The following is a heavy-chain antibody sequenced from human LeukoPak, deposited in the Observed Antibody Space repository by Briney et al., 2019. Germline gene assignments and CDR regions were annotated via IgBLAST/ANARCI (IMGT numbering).Heavy chain of an antibody. CDR2: INWNGGST. Sequence: GGSLRLSCAASGFTFDDYGMSWVRQAPGKGLEWVSGINWNGGSTGYADSVKGRFTISRDNAKNSLYLQMNSLRAEDTALYYCAGETIVVVTEYAFDIWGQGTMVTVSS. CDR1: GFTFDDYG. D-gene: IGHD2-21*02. CDR3: AGETIVVVTEYAFDI. V-gene: IGHV3-20*04. J-gene: IGHJ3*02.